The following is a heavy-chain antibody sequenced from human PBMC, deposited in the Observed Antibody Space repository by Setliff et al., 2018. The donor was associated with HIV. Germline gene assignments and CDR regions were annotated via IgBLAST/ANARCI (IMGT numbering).Heavy chain of an antibody. CDR1: GYTFTNYD. J-gene: IGHJ6*03. CDR3: ARVEAFGGVSYSYYYMDV. Sequence: ASVKVSCKASGYTFTNYDISWVRQAPGQGLEWMGWISTYSGNTNYAQKLQGRVTMTTDTSTSTAYMELRSLRSDETAVYYCARVEAFGGVSYSYYYMDVWGKGTTVTVSS. CDR2: ISTYSGNT. D-gene: IGHD3-16*01. V-gene: IGHV1-18*01.